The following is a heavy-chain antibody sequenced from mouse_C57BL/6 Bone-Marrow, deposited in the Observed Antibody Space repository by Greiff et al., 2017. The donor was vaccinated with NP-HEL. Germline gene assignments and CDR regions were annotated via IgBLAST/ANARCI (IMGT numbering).Heavy chain of an antibody. J-gene: IGHJ4*01. CDR1: GYSFTGYY. CDR2: INPSTGGT. CDR3: ASIGDY. Sequence: VQLKESGPELVKPGASVKISCKASGYSFTGYYMNWVKQSPEKSLEWIGEINPSTGGTTYNQKFKAKATLTVDKSSSTAYMQLKSLTSEDSAVYYCASIGDYWGQGTSVTVSS. V-gene: IGHV1-42*01.